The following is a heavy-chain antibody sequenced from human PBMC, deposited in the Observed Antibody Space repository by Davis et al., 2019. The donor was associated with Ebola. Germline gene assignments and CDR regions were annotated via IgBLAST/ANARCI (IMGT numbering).Heavy chain of an antibody. CDR3: ARDRVCSGATCYAYFDF. J-gene: IGHJ4*02. Sequence: AASVKVSCKASGSTFTAYYIHWVRQAPGQGLEWMGWINTNSGDTKYSQKFQGWVTMTRDTPISTAYMELNRLTSDDTAVYYCARDRVCSGATCYAYFDFWGQGTLVTVSS. CDR1: GSTFTAYY. CDR2: INTNSGDT. V-gene: IGHV1-2*04. D-gene: IGHD2-15*01.